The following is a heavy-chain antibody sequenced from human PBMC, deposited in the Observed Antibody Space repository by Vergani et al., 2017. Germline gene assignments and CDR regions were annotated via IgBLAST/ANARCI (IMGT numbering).Heavy chain of an antibody. V-gene: IGHV3-9*01. CDR1: GFTFDDYA. D-gene: IGHD4-11*01. CDR3: AKDIEDYSPNSVGFDI. Sequence: EVQLVESGGGLVQPGRSLRLSCAASGFTFDDYAMHRVRQAPGKGLGWVSGISWNSGSIGYADSVKGRFTISRDNAKNSLYLQMNSRSAEDTALYYCAKDIEDYSPNSVGFDIWGQGTMVTVSS. CDR2: ISWNSGSI. J-gene: IGHJ3*02.